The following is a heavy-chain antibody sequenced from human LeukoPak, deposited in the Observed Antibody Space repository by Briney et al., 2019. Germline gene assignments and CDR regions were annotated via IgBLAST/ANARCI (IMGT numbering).Heavy chain of an antibody. CDR1: GGSFSGHY. CDR2: MNPSGST. D-gene: IGHD3-22*01. J-gene: IGHJ6*03. V-gene: IGHV4-34*01. Sequence: SETLSLTCAVYGGSFSGHYWTWIRQTPGKGLEWIGEMNPSGSTSYNPSLKSRVTISVDTSKNQLSLKLSSVTAADTPDCARGRPDVTMIVVVMTAVSYYLDVCGKGTTVTVS. CDR3: ARGRPDVTMIVVVMTAVSYYLDV.